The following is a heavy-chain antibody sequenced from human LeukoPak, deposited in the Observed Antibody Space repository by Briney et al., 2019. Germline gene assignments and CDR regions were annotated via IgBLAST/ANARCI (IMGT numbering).Heavy chain of an antibody. CDR2: IYYSGST. CDR3: ARKYYYDSSGYYYWYFDL. Sequence: PSETLFLTCTVPVGPISSYFCSWIRQPPAKGLEWIGHIYYSGSTNYNPSIKSRVTISVDTSKNQFSLKLSSVTAADTAVYYCARKYYYDSSGYYYWYFDLWGRGTLVTVSS. J-gene: IGHJ2*01. CDR1: VGPISSYF. D-gene: IGHD3-22*01. V-gene: IGHV4-59*01.